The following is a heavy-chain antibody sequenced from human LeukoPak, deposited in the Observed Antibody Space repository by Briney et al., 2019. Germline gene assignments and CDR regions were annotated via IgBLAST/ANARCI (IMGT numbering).Heavy chain of an antibody. CDR2: VYYAGAS. CDR1: GGSISSSSYY. Sequence: SETLSLTCTVSGGSISSSSYYWGWIRQPPGKGLEWIGSVYYAGASYYNPSLKSRVTISIDTSKKHFSLKLTSVTAADTAVYYCARGAPPQNWGQGTLVTVSS. J-gene: IGHJ4*02. CDR3: ARGAPPQN. V-gene: IGHV4-39*07.